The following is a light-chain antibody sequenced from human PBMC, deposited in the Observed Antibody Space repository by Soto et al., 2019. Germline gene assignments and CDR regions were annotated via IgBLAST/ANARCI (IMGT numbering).Light chain of an antibody. J-gene: IGKJ1*01. CDR3: HQCGSLPGT. CDR2: VTS. Sequence: EIVLTQSPGTLYLSPGDRATLSCRASQSINGNYLHWYQQKPGQAPRLLIFVTSSRATGIPDRFIGGGSGTDFTLTISRLEPEDFAVYYCHQCGSLPGTFGQGPKVESK. CDR1: QSINGNY. V-gene: IGKV3-20*01.